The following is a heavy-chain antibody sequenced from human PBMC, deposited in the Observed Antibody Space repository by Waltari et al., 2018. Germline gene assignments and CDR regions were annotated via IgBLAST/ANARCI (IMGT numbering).Heavy chain of an antibody. J-gene: IGHJ3*02. CDR1: GRPFPKNF. D-gene: IGHD1-1*01. CDR2: INPSGGST. CDR3: ARDGDDHAFDI. Sequence: QVQLWQSGAEVKMPGALVKVSCKAFGRPFPKNFFPWVRQAPGQGLEWMGIINPSGGSTSYAQKFRGRVTMTRDTSTNTLYMELSSLKSKDTAVYYCARDGDDHAFDIWGQGTMVTVSS. V-gene: IGHV1-46*01.